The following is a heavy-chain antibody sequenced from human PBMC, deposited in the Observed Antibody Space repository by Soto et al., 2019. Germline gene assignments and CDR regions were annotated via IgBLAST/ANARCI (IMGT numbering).Heavy chain of an antibody. V-gene: IGHV4-4*07. CDR2: IYTSGST. J-gene: IGHJ4*02. Sequence: QVQLQESGPGLVKPSETLSLTCTVSGGAISSYYWSWIRQPAGKGLEWIGRIYTSGSTNYNPSLKSRVTISVDTSKNQFSLKLSSVTAADTAVYYCARVGRVGATISDPEEYYFDYWGQGTLVTVSS. D-gene: IGHD1-26*01. CDR3: ARVGRVGATISDPEEYYFDY. CDR1: GGAISSYY.